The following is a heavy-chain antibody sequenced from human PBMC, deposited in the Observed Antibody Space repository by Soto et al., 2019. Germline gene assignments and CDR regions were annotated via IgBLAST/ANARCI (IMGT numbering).Heavy chain of an antibody. CDR1: GFTFSSYW. Sequence: GGSLRLSCAASGFTFSSYWMHWVRQAPGKGLVWVSRINSDGSSTSYADSVKGRVTISVDTSKNHFSLKVRSVTATDTAVYYCARQSDFWSDSSSFDPWGQGTLVTVSS. V-gene: IGHV3-74*01. CDR2: INSDGSST. J-gene: IGHJ5*02. CDR3: ARQSDFWSDSSSFDP. D-gene: IGHD3-3*01.